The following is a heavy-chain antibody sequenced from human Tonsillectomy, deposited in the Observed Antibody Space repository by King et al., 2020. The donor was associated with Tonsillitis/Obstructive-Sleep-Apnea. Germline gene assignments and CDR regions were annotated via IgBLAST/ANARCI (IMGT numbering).Heavy chain of an antibody. V-gene: IGHV4-31*03. D-gene: IGHD2-15*01. Sequence: VQLQESGPGLVKPSQTLSLTCTVSGGSISSGGYYWSWIRQHPGKCLEWIGYIYYSGSTYYNPSLKSRVTISVDTSKNQFSLKLSSVTAADTAVYYCARDRCSGGSCYPDYWGQGTLVTVSS. J-gene: IGHJ4*02. CDR3: ARDRCSGGSCYPDY. CDR1: GGSISSGGYY. CDR2: IYYSGST.